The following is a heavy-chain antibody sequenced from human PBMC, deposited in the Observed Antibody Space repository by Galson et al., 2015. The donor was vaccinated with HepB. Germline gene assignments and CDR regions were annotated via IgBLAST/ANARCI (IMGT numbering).Heavy chain of an antibody. Sequence: SLRLSCAASGFTFSNFAMSWVRQAPGRGLEWVSAITGTDTSTSYADSVEGRLTLSRDNSKNTLYLQMNSLRVDDTAVYYCAKSAVGWGGAFDVWGQGKMVIVSA. V-gene: IGHV3-23*01. CDR3: AKSAVGWGGAFDV. J-gene: IGHJ3*01. D-gene: IGHD7-27*01. CDR2: ITGTDTST. CDR1: GFTFSNFA.